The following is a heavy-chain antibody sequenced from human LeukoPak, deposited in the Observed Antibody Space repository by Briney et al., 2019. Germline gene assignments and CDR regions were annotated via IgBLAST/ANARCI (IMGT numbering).Heavy chain of an antibody. CDR3: AKRQKYGDGCLDY. Sequence: GGSLRVSCAASGFTFSSYAMSWVRQAPGKGLEWVSAISGNGDSTYYADSVKGRFTISRDNSKNTLFLQMNSLSAEDTAIYYCAKRQKYGDGCLDYWGQGTLVTVSS. V-gene: IGHV3-23*01. J-gene: IGHJ4*02. CDR2: ISGNGDST. D-gene: IGHD5-24*01. CDR1: GFTFSSYA.